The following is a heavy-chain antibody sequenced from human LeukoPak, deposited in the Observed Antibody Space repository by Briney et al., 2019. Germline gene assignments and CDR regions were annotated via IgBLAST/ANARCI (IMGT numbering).Heavy chain of an antibody. CDR2: ISPSGGIT. CDR1: GFTFSSYA. Sequence: GGSLRLSCAASGFTFSSYAMNWVRQAPGKGLEWVSGISPSGGITYYTDSVKGRFTISRDNSKNTQSLQMNSLGAEDTAVYYCAKGRDGYGDYWGQGTLVTVSS. D-gene: IGHD5-24*01. CDR3: AKGRDGYGDY. J-gene: IGHJ4*02. V-gene: IGHV3-23*01.